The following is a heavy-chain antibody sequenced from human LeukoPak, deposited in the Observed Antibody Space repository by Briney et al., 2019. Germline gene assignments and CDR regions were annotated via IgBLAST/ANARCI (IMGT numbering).Heavy chain of an antibody. V-gene: IGHV4-39*01. CDR2: IYYSGST. Sequence: SETLSLTCTVSGGSISSSSYYWGWIRQPPGKGLEWIGSIYYSGSTYYNPSLKSRVTISVDTSKNQFSLKLSSVTAADTAVYYCARHYCSSTSCYPRGIADEFDYWGQGTLVTVSS. CDR1: GGSISSSSYY. J-gene: IGHJ4*02. D-gene: IGHD2-2*01. CDR3: ARHYCSSTSCYPRGIADEFDY.